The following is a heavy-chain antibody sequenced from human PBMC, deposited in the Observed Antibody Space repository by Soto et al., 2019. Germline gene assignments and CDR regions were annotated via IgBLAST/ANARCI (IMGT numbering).Heavy chain of an antibody. V-gene: IGHV4-34*01. CDR2: INHSGST. CDR1: GGSFSGYY. Sequence: SETLSLTCAVYGGSFSGYYWTWIRQPPGTGLEWIGEINHSGSTNYNPSLKSRATISVDTSKNQFSLKLTSVTAADTAVYYCARHSKKPGDFDYYYGMDVWGQGTTVTVSS. CDR3: ARHSKKPGDFDYYYGMDV. D-gene: IGHD3-3*01. J-gene: IGHJ6*02.